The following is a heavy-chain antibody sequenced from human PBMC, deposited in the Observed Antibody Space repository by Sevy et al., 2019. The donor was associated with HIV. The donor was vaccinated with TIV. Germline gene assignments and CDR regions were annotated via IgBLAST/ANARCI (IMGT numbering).Heavy chain of an antibody. J-gene: IGHJ6*02. V-gene: IGHV1-69*13. CDR2: FIPMFDTA. CDR3: ASSYYESSGYSPLYYYGMDV. Sequence: ASVKGSCKASGGTFSNYAISWVRQAPGQGLEWMGGFIPMFDTANSAQKFQGRVTLTADGCTSTAYMELSSLRSEDTAVYYCASSYYESSGYSPLYYYGMDVWGQGTTVTVSS. CDR1: GGTFSNYA. D-gene: IGHD3-22*01.